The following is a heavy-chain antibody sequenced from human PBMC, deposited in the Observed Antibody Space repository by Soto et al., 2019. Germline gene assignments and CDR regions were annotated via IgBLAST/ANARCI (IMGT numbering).Heavy chain of an antibody. D-gene: IGHD4-17*01. Sequence: QVQLQESGPGLVKPSQTLSLTCTVSGGSISSGGYYWSWIRQQPGKGLEWIGYIYYTGSTYYNPSIKSRVTISVATSKHQLSLKLTSVTAADTAVYYCARDEEVNYSDYGGSDHYYGMDVWGQGTTVTVSS. J-gene: IGHJ6*02. CDR1: GGSISSGGYY. CDR3: ARDEEVNYSDYGGSDHYYGMDV. V-gene: IGHV4-31*03. CDR2: IYYTGST.